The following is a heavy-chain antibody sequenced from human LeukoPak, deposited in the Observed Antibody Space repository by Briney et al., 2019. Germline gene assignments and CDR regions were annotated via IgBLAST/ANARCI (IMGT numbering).Heavy chain of an antibody. CDR2: IIPIFGTA. J-gene: IGHJ5*02. CDR1: GGTFSSYA. V-gene: IGHV1-69*05. Sequence: SVKVSCKASGGTFSSYAISWVRQAPGQGLEWMGEIIPIFGTANYAQKFQGRVTITTDESTSTAYMELSSLRSEDTAVYYCARGTIAAARFDPWGQGTLVTVSS. D-gene: IGHD6-13*01. CDR3: ARGTIAAARFDP.